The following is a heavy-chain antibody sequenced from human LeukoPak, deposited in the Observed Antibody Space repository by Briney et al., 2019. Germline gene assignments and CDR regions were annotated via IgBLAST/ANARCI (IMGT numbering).Heavy chain of an antibody. CDR3: ARGRYYGSGSYYLTDLYGGNKVFNY. CDR2: INHSGST. Sequence: SETLSLTCAVHGGSFSGYYWSWIRQPPGKGLEWIGEINHSGSTNYNPSLKSRVTISVDTSKNQFSLKLSSVTAADTAVYYCARGRYYGSGSYYLTDLYGGNKVFNYWGQGTLVTVSS. D-gene: IGHD3-10*01. J-gene: IGHJ4*02. V-gene: IGHV4-34*01. CDR1: GGSFSGYY.